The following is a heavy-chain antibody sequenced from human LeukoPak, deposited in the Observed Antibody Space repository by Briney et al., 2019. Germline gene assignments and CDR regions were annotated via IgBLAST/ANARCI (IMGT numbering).Heavy chain of an antibody. V-gene: IGHV1-46*01. Sequence: ASVKVSCKASGYTFTSYYMHWVRQAPGQGLEWMGIINPSGGSTSYAQKFQGRVTMTRDMSTSTVYMELSSLRSEDTAVYYCARDLDYDSSGYYLGGAPGAFYIWGQGTMVTVSS. J-gene: IGHJ3*02. CDR1: GYTFTSYY. D-gene: IGHD3-22*01. CDR3: ARDLDYDSSGYYLGGAPGAFYI. CDR2: INPSGGST.